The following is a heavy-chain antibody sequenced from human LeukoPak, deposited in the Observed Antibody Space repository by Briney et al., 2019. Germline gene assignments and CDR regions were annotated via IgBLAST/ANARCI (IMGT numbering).Heavy chain of an antibody. J-gene: IGHJ3*02. CDR1: GFTFSNYD. Sequence: GGSLRLSCAASGFTFSNYDMHWVRQAPAKGLEWVAVIWYDGSNKYYAGSVKGRFTISRDNSNNTLYLQMNSLRAEDTAVYYCARDDYGGKPDIWGQGTVVTVSS. D-gene: IGHD4-23*01. CDR2: IWYDGSNK. V-gene: IGHV3-33*01. CDR3: ARDDYGGKPDI.